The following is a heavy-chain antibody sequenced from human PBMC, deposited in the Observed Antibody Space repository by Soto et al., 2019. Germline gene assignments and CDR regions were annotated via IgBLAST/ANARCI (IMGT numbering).Heavy chain of an antibody. D-gene: IGHD2-2*01. V-gene: IGHV4-59*08. CDR1: GGSISSYY. CDR3: ARHPGLIVVVPTAGWYFDL. Sequence: SETLSLTCTVSGGSISSYYWSWIRQPPGKGLEWIGYIYYSGSTNYNPSLKSRVTISVDTSKNQFSLKLSSVTAADTAVYYCARHPGLIVVVPTAGWYFDLWGRGTLVTVSS. J-gene: IGHJ2*01. CDR2: IYYSGST.